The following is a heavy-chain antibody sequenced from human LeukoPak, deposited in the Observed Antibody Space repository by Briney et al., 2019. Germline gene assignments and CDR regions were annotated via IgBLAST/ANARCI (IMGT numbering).Heavy chain of an antibody. V-gene: IGHV3-72*01. J-gene: IGHJ4*02. D-gene: IGHD1-26*01. CDR2: SKDKANRYTT. CDR3: AKKRSGSNYPFDY. CDR1: GFTFSDHH. Sequence: AGSLRLSCAASGFTFSDHHMDWVRQAPGKGLEWVGRSKDKANRYTTEYAASVKGRFTISRDDSKKSVYLQMNSLKTEDTAVYYCAKKRSGSNYPFDYWGQGTLVTVSS.